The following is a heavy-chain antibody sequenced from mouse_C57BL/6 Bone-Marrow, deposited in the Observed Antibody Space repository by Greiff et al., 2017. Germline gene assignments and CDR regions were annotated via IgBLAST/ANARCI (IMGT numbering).Heavy chain of an antibody. D-gene: IGHD1-1*01. J-gene: IGHJ2*01. CDR2: IDPSDSYT. CDR1: GYTFTSYW. Sequence: QVQLQQPGAELVMPGASVKLSCKASGYTFTSYWMHWVKQRPGQGLEWIGEIDPSDSYTNYNQKFKGKSTLTVDKSSSTAYMQLSSLTSEASAVXYCARSTLVATDYWGESATLTVSS. V-gene: IGHV1-69*01. CDR3: ARSTLVATDY.